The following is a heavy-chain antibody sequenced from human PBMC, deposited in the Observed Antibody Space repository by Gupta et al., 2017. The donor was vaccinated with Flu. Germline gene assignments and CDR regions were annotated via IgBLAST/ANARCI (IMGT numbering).Heavy chain of an antibody. D-gene: IGHD3-9*01. J-gene: IGHJ4*02. Sequence: LQLQESGPGLVKPSETLSLTSTVSGDSLSSSLHYWGWIRQPPGKGLEWFGSIYYSGSTYHPPSFRIRVTISVDTSKIQFSLSLTSVSAADTAVYCCARYFEGADYWGQGTLVTVSS. CDR1: GDSLSSSLHY. CDR2: IYYSGST. V-gene: IGHV4-39*01. CDR3: ARYFEGADY.